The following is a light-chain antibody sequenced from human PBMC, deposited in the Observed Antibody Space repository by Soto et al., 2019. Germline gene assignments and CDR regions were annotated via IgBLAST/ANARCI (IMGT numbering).Light chain of an antibody. V-gene: IGKV1-9*01. CDR2: AAS. Sequence: DIQMTQSPSSLSASVGDRVTITCRASQSISTYLNWYQHKQGKAPKXLIYAASTLQSGVPSRFSGNASGTDLTITISSLQPEDGETYDCQQLNSYPFTFGQGTRLEIK. J-gene: IGKJ5*01. CDR3: QQLNSYPFT. CDR1: QSISTY.